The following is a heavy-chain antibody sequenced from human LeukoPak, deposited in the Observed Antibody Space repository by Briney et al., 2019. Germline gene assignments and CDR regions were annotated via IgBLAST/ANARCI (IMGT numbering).Heavy chain of an antibody. J-gene: IGHJ4*02. CDR1: EIPNSSRGYY. D-gene: IGHD3-22*01. CDR2: IYYSGNT. CDR3: TRTDRSNYLDY. V-gene: IGHV4-31*03. Sequence: SETLSLTCTVSEIPNSSRGYYWGWIRQHPGKGLEWIGYIYYSGNTYYNPSLKSRVTISVDTSKNQFSLKLSSVTAADTAVYYYTRTDRSNYLDYWGQGTLVTVSS.